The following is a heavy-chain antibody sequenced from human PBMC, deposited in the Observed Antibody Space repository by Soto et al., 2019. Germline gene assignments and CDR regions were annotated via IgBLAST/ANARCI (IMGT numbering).Heavy chain of an antibody. CDR3: ARYSESSGYCSGGSCYSGREDY. Sequence: PGESLKISCKGSGYSFTSYWIGWVRQMPGKGLEWMGIIYPGDSDTRYSPSFQGQVTISADKSISTAYLQWSSLKASDTAMYYCARYSESSGYCSGGSCYSGREDYWGQGTLVTVSS. CDR2: IYPGDSDT. D-gene: IGHD2-15*01. V-gene: IGHV5-51*01. J-gene: IGHJ4*02. CDR1: GYSFTSYW.